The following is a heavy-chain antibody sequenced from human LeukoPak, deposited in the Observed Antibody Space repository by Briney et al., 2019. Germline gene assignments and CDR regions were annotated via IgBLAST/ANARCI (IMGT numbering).Heavy chain of an antibody. J-gene: IGHJ5*02. CDR3: ARELGSDYGGYSP. CDR2: IYATGNT. D-gene: IGHD4-23*01. CDR1: GGSMMIDSSF. V-gene: IGHV4-61*02. Sequence: SETLSLICSVSGGSMMIDSSFWSWIRQPAGKGLEWIGRIYATGNTNYNPSLERRVTLSVDTSKNQFSLELTSVTAADTAVYYCARELGSDYGGYSPWGQGTLVTVSS.